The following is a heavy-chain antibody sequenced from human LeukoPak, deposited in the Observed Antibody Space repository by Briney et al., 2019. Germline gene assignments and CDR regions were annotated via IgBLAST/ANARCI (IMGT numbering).Heavy chain of an antibody. CDR2: IYHSGST. CDR1: GDSISSYY. Sequence: SETLSLTCTVSGDSISSYYWSWIRQPPGGGLEWVGYIYHSGSTNYNSSLKSRVTISVDTSKNQFSLKLISVTAADTAVYYCARALRQQLVTGWFDPWGQGTLVTVSS. CDR3: ARALRQQLVTGWFDP. J-gene: IGHJ5*02. D-gene: IGHD6-13*01. V-gene: IGHV4-59*01.